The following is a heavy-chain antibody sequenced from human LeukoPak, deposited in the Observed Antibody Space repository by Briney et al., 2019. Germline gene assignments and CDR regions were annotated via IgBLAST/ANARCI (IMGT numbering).Heavy chain of an antibody. D-gene: IGHD5-12*01. J-gene: IGHJ4*02. CDR1: GYTFTSYG. Sequence: GASVKVSCKASGYTFTSYGISWVRQAPGQGLEWMGWISAYNGNTNYAQKLQGRVTMTTDTSTSTAYMELRSLRSDDTAVYYCARPRGYSGYQSVGATPYYFDYWGQGTLVTVSS. V-gene: IGHV1-18*01. CDR2: ISAYNGNT. CDR3: ARPRGYSGYQSVGATPYYFDY.